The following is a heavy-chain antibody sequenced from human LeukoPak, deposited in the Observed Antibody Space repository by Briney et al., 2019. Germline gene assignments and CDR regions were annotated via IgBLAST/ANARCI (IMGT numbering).Heavy chain of an antibody. CDR3: ARGRRWLDL. V-gene: IGHV3-30*04. J-gene: IGHJ5*02. D-gene: IGHD5-12*01. CDR2: ISYDGSNK. Sequence: GGSLRLSCAASGFTFSSYAMHWVRQAPGKGLEWVAVISYDGSNKYYADSVKGRFTISRDNSKNTLYLQMNSLRAEDTAVYYCARGRRWLDLWGQGTLVTVSS. CDR1: GFTFSSYA.